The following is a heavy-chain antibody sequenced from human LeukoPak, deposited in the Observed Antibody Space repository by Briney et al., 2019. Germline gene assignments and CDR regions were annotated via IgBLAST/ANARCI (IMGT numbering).Heavy chain of an antibody. Sequence: SETLSLTCTVSGGSISSYYWSWIRQPAGKGLEWIGRIYTSGSTNYNPSLKSRVTMSVDTSKNQFSLKLSSVTAADTAVYYCARDCSSTSCYTHPSFDYWGQGTLVTVSS. CDR2: IYTSGST. V-gene: IGHV4-4*07. CDR3: ARDCSSTSCYTHPSFDY. J-gene: IGHJ4*02. D-gene: IGHD2-2*02. CDR1: GGSISSYY.